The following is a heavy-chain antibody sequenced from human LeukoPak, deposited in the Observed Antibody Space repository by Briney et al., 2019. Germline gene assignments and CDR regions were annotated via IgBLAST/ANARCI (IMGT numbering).Heavy chain of an antibody. CDR3: ATHPKYCSGGSCQTELRFDP. CDR1: GGSVSSGTSY. Sequence: KSSETLSLTCTVSGGSVSSGTSYWSWIRQPPDKGLEWIGYIYYSGSSNYNPSLETRVTISVDTSKNQFSLKLSSVTSADTAVYYCATHPKYCSGGSCQTELRFDPWGQGTLVIVSS. V-gene: IGHV4-61*01. D-gene: IGHD2-15*01. CDR2: IYYSGSS. J-gene: IGHJ5*02.